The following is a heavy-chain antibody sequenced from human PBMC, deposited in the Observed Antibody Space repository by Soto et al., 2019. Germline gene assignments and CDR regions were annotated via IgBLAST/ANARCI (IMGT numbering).Heavy chain of an antibody. V-gene: IGHV1-2*04. CDR2: INPNSGGT. CDR3: ARDGAEYYDSSGPPVGYYYYGMDV. J-gene: IGHJ6*02. D-gene: IGHD3-22*01. CDR1: GYTFTGYY. Sequence: GASVKVSCKASGYTFTGYYMHWVRQAPGQGLEWMGWINPNSGGTNYAQKFQGWVTMTRDTSISTAYMELSRLRSDDTAVYYCARDGAEYYDSSGPPVGYYYYGMDVWGQGTTVTVSS.